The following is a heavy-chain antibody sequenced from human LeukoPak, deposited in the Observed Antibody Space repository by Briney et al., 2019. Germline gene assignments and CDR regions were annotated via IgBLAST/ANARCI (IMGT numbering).Heavy chain of an antibody. CDR3: ARGYFEF. J-gene: IGHJ4*02. Sequence: GGSLGLSCAASGFTFSNYWMHWVRQAPGKGLEWVANIDQDGSEKYYVDSVKGRFTISRDNAKNSLYLQMSSLRAEDTAVYYCARGYFEFWGQGTLVTVSS. CDR2: IDQDGSEK. CDR1: GFTFSNYW. V-gene: IGHV3-7*01.